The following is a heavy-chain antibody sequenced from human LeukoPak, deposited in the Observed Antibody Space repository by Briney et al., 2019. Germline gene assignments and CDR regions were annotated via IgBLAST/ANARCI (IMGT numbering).Heavy chain of an antibody. Sequence: PSETLSLTCTVSGGSISSSSYYWGWIRQPPGKGLEWIGSIYYSGSTYYNPSLKSRVTISVDTSKSQFSLKLSSVTAADTAVYYCAGDYDSSGYYTYWGQGTLVTVSS. V-gene: IGHV4-39*02. J-gene: IGHJ4*02. D-gene: IGHD3-22*01. CDR2: IYYSGST. CDR1: GGSISSSSYY. CDR3: AGDYDSSGYYTY.